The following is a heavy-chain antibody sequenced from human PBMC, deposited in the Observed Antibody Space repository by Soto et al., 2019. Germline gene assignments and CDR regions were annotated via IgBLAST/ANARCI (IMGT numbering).Heavy chain of an antibody. D-gene: IGHD3-22*01. V-gene: IGHV3-33*01. CDR2: IWYDGSNK. CDR1: GFTFSSYG. Sequence: GGSLRLSCAASGFTFSSYGMHWVRQAPGKGLEWVAVIWYDGSNKYYADSVKGRFTISRDNSKNTLYLQMNSLRAEDTAVYYCARGFHYYDSRKGHFDYWGQGTLVTVSS. CDR3: ARGFHYYDSRKGHFDY. J-gene: IGHJ4*02.